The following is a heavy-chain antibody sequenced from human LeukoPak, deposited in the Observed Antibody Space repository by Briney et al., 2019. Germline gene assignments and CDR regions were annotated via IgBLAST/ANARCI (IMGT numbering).Heavy chain of an antibody. J-gene: IGHJ3*02. CDR2: IFYTGST. CDR1: SGSISTSNYY. Sequence: PSETLSLTCTVSSGSISTSNYYWGWVRQPPGKALEWIGNIFYTGSTYYSPSLKSRVTISLDTSRNQFSLGLNSVTAADTAVYYCAKSNGYGLIDIWGRGTMVTVSS. CDR3: AKSNGYGLIDI. V-gene: IGHV4-39*07. D-gene: IGHD3-10*01.